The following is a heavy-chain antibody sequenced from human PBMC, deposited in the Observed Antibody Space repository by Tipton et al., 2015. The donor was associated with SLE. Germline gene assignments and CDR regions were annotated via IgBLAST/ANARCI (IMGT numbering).Heavy chain of an antibody. CDR1: GGSISSGSYA. CDR2: IYPSGSS. V-gene: IGHV4-30-2*06. Sequence: TLSLTCAVSGGSISSGSYAWNWIRQSPGKGLEWIGYIYPSGSSHYSPSFKSRLTISVDSSRNEISLMLSSVTAADTAVYYCATSLIVQGIFSVFWAHATLVSVSA. J-gene: IGHJ4*01. CDR3: ATSLIVQGIFSVF. D-gene: IGHD2/OR15-2a*01.